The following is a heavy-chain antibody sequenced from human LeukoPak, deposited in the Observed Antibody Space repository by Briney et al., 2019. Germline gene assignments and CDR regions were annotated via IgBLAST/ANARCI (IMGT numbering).Heavy chain of an antibody. D-gene: IGHD3-10*01. CDR3: AKGGSVLLWFGDPHDAFDI. J-gene: IGHJ3*02. Sequence: GGSLRLSCAASGFTFSSYGMHWVRQAPGKGLEWVAFIRYDGSNKYYADSVKGRFTISRDNSKNTLYLQMNSLRAEDTAVYYCAKGGSVLLWFGDPHDAFDIWGQGTMVTVSS. V-gene: IGHV3-30*02. CDR2: IRYDGSNK. CDR1: GFTFSSYG.